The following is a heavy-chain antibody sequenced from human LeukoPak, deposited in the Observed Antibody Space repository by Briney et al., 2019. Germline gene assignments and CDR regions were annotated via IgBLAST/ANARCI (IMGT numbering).Heavy chain of an antibody. CDR1: GYTFTSYG. CDR2: ISAYNGNT. D-gene: IGHD2-2*01. V-gene: IGHV1-18*04. Sequence: ASVKVSCKASGYTFTSYGISWVRQAPGQGLEWMGWISAYNGNTNYAQKLQGRVTMTADTSTSTAYMELRSLRSDDTAVYYCARFGSVVVPTQGWFDPWGQGTLSPSPQ. J-gene: IGHJ5*02. CDR3: ARFGSVVVPTQGWFDP.